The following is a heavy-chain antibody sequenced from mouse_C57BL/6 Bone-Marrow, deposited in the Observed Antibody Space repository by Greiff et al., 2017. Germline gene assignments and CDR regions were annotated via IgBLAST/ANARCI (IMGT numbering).Heavy chain of an antibody. CDR1: GYSFPRYY. CDR3: ARWGDYGSSYYAMDY. Sequence: VKLMESGPELVKPGASVKISCKASGYSFPRYYIHWVKQRHGQGLEWIGWIYPGSGHTTSNAKFKGKDTLTADTSSCTAYMQLSSLTSADSAVYYCARWGDYGSSYYAMDYWGQGTSVTVSS. V-gene: IGHV1-66*01. CDR2: IYPGSGHT. D-gene: IGHD1-1*01. J-gene: IGHJ4*01.